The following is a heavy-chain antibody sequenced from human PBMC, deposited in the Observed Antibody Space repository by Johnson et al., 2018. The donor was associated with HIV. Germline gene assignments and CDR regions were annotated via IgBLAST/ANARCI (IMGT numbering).Heavy chain of an antibody. J-gene: IGHJ3*02. Sequence: QMQLVESGGGVVQPGRSLRLSCAASGFTFSSYAMHWVRQAPGKGLEWVAVIWYDGSNTTYTDSVKGRFTISRDNAKNTLYLQMNSLRAEDTAVYYCARGGYCRGGSCYPYDAFDIWGQGTMVNVSS. CDR3: ARGGYCRGGSCYPYDAFDI. D-gene: IGHD2-15*01. CDR1: GFTFSSYA. CDR2: IWYDGSNT. V-gene: IGHV3-30*04.